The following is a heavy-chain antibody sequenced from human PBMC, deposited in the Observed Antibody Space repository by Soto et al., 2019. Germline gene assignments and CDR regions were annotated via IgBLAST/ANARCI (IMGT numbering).Heavy chain of an antibody. V-gene: IGHV1-18*01. Sequence: ASVKVSCKASGYTFTNFGISWVRQAPGQGLEWMGWISAYNGNTSYAQNFQGRVTMTRDTSTSTVYMELSSLRSEDTAVYYCARDRAPGWAYYYGMDVWGQGTTVTVSS. J-gene: IGHJ6*02. CDR1: GYTFTNFG. CDR2: ISAYNGNT. CDR3: ARDRAPGWAYYYGMDV. D-gene: IGHD1-26*01.